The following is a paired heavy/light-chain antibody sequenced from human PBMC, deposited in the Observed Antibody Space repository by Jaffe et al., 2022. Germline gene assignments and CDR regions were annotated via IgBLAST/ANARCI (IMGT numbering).Heavy chain of an antibody. CDR2: IIPILGIA. CDR3: ARDLDYYDSSGYYYFSSNAFDI. V-gene: IGHV1-69*08. Sequence: QVQLVQSGAEVKKPGSSVKVSCKASGGTFSSYTISWVRQAPGQGLEWMGRIIPILGIANYAQKFQGRVTITADKSTSTAYMELSSLRSEDTAVYYCARDLDYYDSSGYYYFSSNAFDIWGQGTMVTVSS. CDR1: GGTFSSYT. D-gene: IGHD3-22*01. J-gene: IGHJ3*02.
Light chain of an antibody. CDR2: EVS. Sequence: QSALTQPPSASGSPGQSVTISCTGTSSDVGGYNYVSWYQQHPGKAPKLMIYEVSKRPSGVPDRFSGSKSGNTASLTVSGLQAEDEADYYCSSYAGSTDVVFGGGTKLTVL. CDR1: SSDVGGYNY. J-gene: IGLJ2*01. CDR3: SSYAGSTDVV. V-gene: IGLV2-8*01.